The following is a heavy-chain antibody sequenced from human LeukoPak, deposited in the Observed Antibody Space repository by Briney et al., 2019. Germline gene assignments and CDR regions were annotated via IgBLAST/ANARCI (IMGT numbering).Heavy chain of an antibody. CDR1: RITFSSYW. V-gene: IGHV3-74*01. Sequence: GGSLRLACAGSRITFSSYWMHWVRQAPGKGLMWVSRINSDGRSTNYADSVKGRFTISRDNAKNTLYLQMNSLRAEDTAVYYCARSAYPGNSVIEDWGRGTLVTVSS. CDR3: ARSAYPGNSVIED. J-gene: IGHJ4*02. D-gene: IGHD4-23*01. CDR2: INSDGRST.